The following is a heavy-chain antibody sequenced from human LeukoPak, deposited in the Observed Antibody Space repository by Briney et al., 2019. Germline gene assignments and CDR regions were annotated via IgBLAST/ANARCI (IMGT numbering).Heavy chain of an antibody. CDR3: AKGLRRGYSGYASDY. V-gene: IGHV3-33*06. D-gene: IGHD5-12*01. Sequence: PGRSLRLSCAASGFTFSSYGMHWVRQAPGKGLEWVAVIWYDGSNKYYADSVKGRFTISRDNSKNTLYLQMNSLRAEDTAVYYCAKGLRRGYSGYASDYWGQGSLVRVS. J-gene: IGHJ4*02. CDR1: GFTFSSYG. CDR2: IWYDGSNK.